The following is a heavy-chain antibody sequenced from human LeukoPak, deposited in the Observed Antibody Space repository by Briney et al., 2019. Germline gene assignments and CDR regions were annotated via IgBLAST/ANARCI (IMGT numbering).Heavy chain of an antibody. J-gene: IGHJ5*02. D-gene: IGHD6-13*01. V-gene: IGHV4-4*07. CDR3: ARDLARSSSWYNWFDP. Sequence: SETLSLTCTVSGGSISSYYWSWIRQPAGKGLEWIGRIYTSGSTNYNPSLKSRVTMSVDTSKNQFSLKLSSVTAADTAVYYCARDLARSSSWYNWFDPWGRGTLVTVSS. CDR2: IYTSGST. CDR1: GGSISSYY.